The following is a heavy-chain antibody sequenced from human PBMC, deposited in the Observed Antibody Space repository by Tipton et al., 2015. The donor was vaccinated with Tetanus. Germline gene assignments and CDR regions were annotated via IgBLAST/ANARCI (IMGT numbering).Heavy chain of an antibody. CDR2: IWYDGRNK. D-gene: IGHD3-22*01. J-gene: IGHJ4*02. Sequence: SGFSFGSYGMHWVRQAPGKGLEWVAVIWYDGRNKNYAASVKGRFSISRDNSNNTLYLQMNSLKTEDTGTYFCRRDSRGGRIVGAGAWGQGTQVTVSS. CDR1: GFSFGSYG. CDR3: RRDSRGGRIVGAGA. V-gene: IGHV3-33*01.